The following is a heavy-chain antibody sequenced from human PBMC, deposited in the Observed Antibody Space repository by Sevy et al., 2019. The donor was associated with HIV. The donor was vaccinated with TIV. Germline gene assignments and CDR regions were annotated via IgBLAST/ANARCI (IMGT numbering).Heavy chain of an antibody. CDR3: TTQWF. CDR1: GITFSNTW. CDR2: TKSKTDGGPT. J-gene: IGHJ4*02. D-gene: IGHD3-22*01. V-gene: IGHV3-15*01. Sequence: GGSLRLSCAGSGITFSNTWRSWVSQAPGKGVEWIGRTKSKTDGGPTDYASPVKGKFSSSTDDSKNPPYLQMNSPKTEDTAGYYCTTQWFWGQGTLGTVSS.